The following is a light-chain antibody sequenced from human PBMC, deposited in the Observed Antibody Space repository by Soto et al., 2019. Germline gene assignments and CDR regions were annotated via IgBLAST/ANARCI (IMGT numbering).Light chain of an antibody. CDR1: QSVTSSY. CDR3: QQRSNWPPIT. V-gene: IGKV3D-20*02. Sequence: EIVLTQSPGTLSLSPGERATLSCRAIQSVTSSYLAWYQQKPGQAPRRLIYGASIRATGIPDRFSGSGSGTDFTLTISRLEPEDFALYFCQQRSNWPPITFGQGTRLEIK. J-gene: IGKJ5*01. CDR2: GAS.